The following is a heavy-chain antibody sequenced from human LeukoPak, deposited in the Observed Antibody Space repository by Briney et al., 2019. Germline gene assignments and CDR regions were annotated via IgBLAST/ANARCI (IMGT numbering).Heavy chain of an antibody. D-gene: IGHD1-26*01. CDR1: GGSTSSYY. CDR3: ARAANSGSYTNFQH. CDR2: IYYSGST. V-gene: IGHV4-59*01. J-gene: IGHJ1*01. Sequence: SETLSLTCSVSGGSTSSYYWSWIRQPPGKGLEWIGYIYYSGSTNYNPSLKSRVTISVDTSKNQVSLKLSSVTAADTAVYYCARAANSGSYTNFQHWGQGTLVTVSS.